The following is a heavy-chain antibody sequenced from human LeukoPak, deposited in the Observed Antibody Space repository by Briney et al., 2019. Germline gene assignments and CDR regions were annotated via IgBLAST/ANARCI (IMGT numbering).Heavy chain of an antibody. J-gene: IGHJ3*02. D-gene: IGHD3-9*01. CDR1: GGSISSSSYY. CDR3: ARIGYFDWLLSERGAFDI. Sequence: PSETLSLTCTVSGGSISSSSYYWGWIRQPPGKGLEWIGSIYYSGSTYYNPSLKSRVTISVYTSKNQFSLKLSSVTAADTAVYYCARIGYFDWLLSERGAFDIWGQGTMVTVSS. V-gene: IGHV4-39*01. CDR2: IYYSGST.